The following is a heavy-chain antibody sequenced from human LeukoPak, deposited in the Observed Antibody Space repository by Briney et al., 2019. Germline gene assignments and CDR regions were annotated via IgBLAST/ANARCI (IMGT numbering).Heavy chain of an antibody. Sequence: PGGSLRLSCAASGFTFSSYSMNWVRQAPGKGLEWVSSITSISHYIYYADSVKGRFTISRDNAKNSLFLQMNSLRAEDTAVYYCARVLSGYSYGYGAFDIWGQGTMVTVSS. V-gene: IGHV3-21*01. CDR2: ITSISHYI. J-gene: IGHJ3*02. D-gene: IGHD5-18*01. CDR1: GFTFSSYS. CDR3: ARVLSGYSYGYGAFDI.